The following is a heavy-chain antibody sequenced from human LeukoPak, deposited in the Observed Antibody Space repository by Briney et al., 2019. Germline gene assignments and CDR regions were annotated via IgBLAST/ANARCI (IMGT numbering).Heavy chain of an antibody. Sequence: PGESLEISCKGSGYSFTSYWISWVRQMPGKGLEWMGRIDPSDSYTNYSPSFQGHVTISADKSLSTAYLQWSSLKASDTAMYYCARHTYYYDSSGYYGHGDAFDIWGQGTMVTVSS. CDR3: ARHTYYYDSSGYYGHGDAFDI. D-gene: IGHD3-22*01. CDR2: IDPSDSYT. J-gene: IGHJ3*02. V-gene: IGHV5-10-1*01. CDR1: GYSFTSYW.